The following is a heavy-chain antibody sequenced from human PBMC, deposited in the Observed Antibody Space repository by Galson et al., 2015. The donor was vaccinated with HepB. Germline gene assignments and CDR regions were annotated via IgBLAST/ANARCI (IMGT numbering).Heavy chain of an antibody. Sequence: SVTVSCKVSGSTLTELSMHWVRQAPGKGLEWMGGFDPEDGKTIYAQKFQGRVTMTEDTSTDTAYMELSSLRSEDAAVYYCATDPRRALGPYYYYYYGMDVWGQGTTVTVSS. D-gene: IGHD7-27*01. CDR2: FDPEDGKT. V-gene: IGHV1-24*01. CDR1: GSTLTELS. J-gene: IGHJ6*02. CDR3: ATDPRRALGPYYYYYYGMDV.